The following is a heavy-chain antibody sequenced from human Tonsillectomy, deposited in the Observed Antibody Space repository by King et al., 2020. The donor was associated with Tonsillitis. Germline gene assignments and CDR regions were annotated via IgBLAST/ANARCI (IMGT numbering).Heavy chain of an antibody. Sequence: VQLVESGGGLVQPGGSLRLSCAASGFTFNSYAMNWVRQAPGKGLEWVSTITGNGGNTYYAASGKGRFTISRDNSKNTVYLQMNSLRVEDTAVYYCAKGYWVAVAGAYKWFDPWGQGTLVIVSS. D-gene: IGHD6-19*01. J-gene: IGHJ5*02. CDR2: ITGNGGNT. CDR3: AKGYWVAVAGAYKWFDP. CDR1: GFTFNSYA. V-gene: IGHV3-23*04.